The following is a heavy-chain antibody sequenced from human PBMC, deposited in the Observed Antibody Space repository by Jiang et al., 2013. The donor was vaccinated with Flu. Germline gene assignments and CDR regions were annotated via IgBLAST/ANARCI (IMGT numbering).Heavy chain of an antibody. V-gene: IGHV4-61*01. D-gene: IGHD3-10*01. CDR1: GSYY. J-gene: IGHJ5*02. CDR3: ARGAQITMPRGRWFDP. CDR2: LLHGST. Sequence: GSYYWSWIRQPPREGTGVDWVYLLHGSTNXNPPSKSRVTISVDTSKNQXSLKLSSVTAADTAVYYCARGAQITMPRGRWFDPWGQGTLVTVSS.